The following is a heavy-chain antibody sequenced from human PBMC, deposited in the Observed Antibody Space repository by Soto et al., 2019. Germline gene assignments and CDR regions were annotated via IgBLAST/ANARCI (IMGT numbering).Heavy chain of an antibody. CDR3: AREDREYYYYYYGMDV. CDR2: INPNSGGT. D-gene: IGHD3-10*01. J-gene: IGHJ6*02. V-gene: IGHV1-2*02. CDR1: GYTFTGYY. Sequence: ASVKVSCKASGYTFTGYYMHWVRQAPGQGLEWMGWINPNSGGTNCAQKFQGRVTMTRDTSISTAYMELSRLRSDDTAVYYCAREDREYYYYYYGMDVWGQGTTVTAP.